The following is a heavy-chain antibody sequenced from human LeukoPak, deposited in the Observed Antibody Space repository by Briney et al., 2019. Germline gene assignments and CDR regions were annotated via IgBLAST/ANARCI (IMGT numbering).Heavy chain of an antibody. CDR3: ARSWEYQLPGYDY. D-gene: IGHD2-2*01. V-gene: IGHV4-59*01. J-gene: IGHJ4*02. Sequence: GSLRLSCAASGFSFSDFSMSWIRQPPGKGLEWIGYIYYSGSTNYNPSLKSRVTISVDTSKNQFSLKLSSVTAADTAVYYCARSWEYQLPGYDYWGQGTLVTVSS. CDR2: IYYSGST. CDR1: GFSFSDFS.